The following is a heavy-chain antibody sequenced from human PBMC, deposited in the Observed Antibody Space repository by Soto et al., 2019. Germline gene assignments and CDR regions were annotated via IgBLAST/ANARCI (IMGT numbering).Heavy chain of an antibody. CDR1: GYSFSTHA. Sequence: QVHLVQSGAEEKNPGASGKVSCKASGYSFSTHAMHWVRQAPGQGLEWVGWINSVNDHTIYSEKFQGRVTITSDTSATTAYMELSSLTSEDTAIYYCARNILGGTTDYWGQGTLVTVSS. V-gene: IGHV1-3*05. CDR2: INSVNDHT. J-gene: IGHJ4*02. CDR3: ARNILGGTTDY. D-gene: IGHD1-7*01.